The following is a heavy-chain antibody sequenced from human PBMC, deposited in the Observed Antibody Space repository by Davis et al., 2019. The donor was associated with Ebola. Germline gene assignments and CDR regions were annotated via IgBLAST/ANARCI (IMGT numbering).Heavy chain of an antibody. J-gene: IGHJ6*02. D-gene: IGHD2-2*01. V-gene: IGHV4-59*12. CDR2: IYYSGST. CDR1: GGSISSYY. Sequence: MPSETLSLTCTVSGGSISSYYWSWIRQPPGKGLEWIGYIYYSGSTNYNPSLKSRVTISVDTSKNQFSLKLSSVTAADTAVYYCARGRVVVVPAAMGGYYYYGMDVWGQGTTVTVSS. CDR3: ARGRVVVVPAAMGGYYYYGMDV.